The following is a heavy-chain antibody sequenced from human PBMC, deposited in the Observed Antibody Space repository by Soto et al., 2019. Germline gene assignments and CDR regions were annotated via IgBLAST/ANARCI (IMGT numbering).Heavy chain of an antibody. CDR3: ARDRWGYHDSSGYPLPDAFDI. V-gene: IGHV4-61*08. J-gene: IGHJ3*02. D-gene: IGHD3-22*01. CDR2: IYHSGST. Sequence: PSETLSLTCTVSGGSISSGDYYWSWIRQPPGKGLEWIGYIYHSGSTNYNPYLEGRVTISVDASKNQFSLKLSSVTAADTAVYYCARDRWGYHDSSGYPLPDAFDIWGQGTMVTVSS. CDR1: GGSISSGDYY.